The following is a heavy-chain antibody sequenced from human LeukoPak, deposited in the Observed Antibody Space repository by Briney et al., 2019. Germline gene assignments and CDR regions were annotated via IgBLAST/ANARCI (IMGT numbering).Heavy chain of an antibody. Sequence: GGSLRLSCAASGFTFSSYAMHWVRQAPGKGLEWVAVISYDGSNKYYADSVKGRFTISRDNSKNTLYLQMNSLRADGTAVYYCAKDGIVVVPAAPLDYYYTDVWGKGTSVTVSS. D-gene: IGHD2-2*01. J-gene: IGHJ6*03. CDR2: ISYDGSNK. CDR1: GFTFSSYA. CDR3: AKDGIVVVPAAPLDYYYTDV. V-gene: IGHV3-30*04.